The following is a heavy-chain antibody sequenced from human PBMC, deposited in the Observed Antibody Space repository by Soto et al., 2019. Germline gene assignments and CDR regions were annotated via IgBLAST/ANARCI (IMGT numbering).Heavy chain of an antibody. CDR2: IFSNDEK. CDR3: ARITDSWYFDL. D-gene: IGHD4-4*01. Sequence: QVTLKESGPVLVKPTEALTLTCTVSGFSLSNGRMGVSWIRQPPGKALEWLAHIFSNDEKSYSTSLKSRLTISTDTSKSLLVLIMTNMDPVDTATYFCARITDSWYFDLWGRATLVTVSS. V-gene: IGHV2-26*01. CDR1: GFSLSNGRMG. J-gene: IGHJ2*01.